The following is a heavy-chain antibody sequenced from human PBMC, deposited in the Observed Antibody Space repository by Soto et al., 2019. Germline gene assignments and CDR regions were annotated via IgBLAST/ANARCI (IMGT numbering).Heavy chain of an antibody. V-gene: IGHV3-20*04. D-gene: IGHD1-26*01. Sequence: RAGGSLRLSCAASGFTFSDYCMSWVRQAPGKGLEWVSGINWNGGSTGYADSVKGRFTISRDNAKNTLYLQLNSLRAEDTAVYYCARGDRGAFALWGQGAMVTVSS. J-gene: IGHJ3*01. CDR1: GFTFSDYC. CDR2: INWNGGST. CDR3: ARGDRGAFAL.